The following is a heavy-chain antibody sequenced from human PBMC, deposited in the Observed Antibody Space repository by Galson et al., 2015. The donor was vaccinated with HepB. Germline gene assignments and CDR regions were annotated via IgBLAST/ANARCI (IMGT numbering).Heavy chain of an antibody. Sequence: SLRLSCAASGFTFSIYGMIWVRQAPGKGLEWVSSISSSSSYVFYADSVKGRFTISRDNAKKSLYLQMNSLRAEDTAVYYCARVDESPDYWGQGTLVTVSS. CDR1: GFTFSIYG. J-gene: IGHJ4*02. CDR2: ISSSSSYV. D-gene: IGHD2-2*03. V-gene: IGHV3-21*01. CDR3: ARVDESPDY.